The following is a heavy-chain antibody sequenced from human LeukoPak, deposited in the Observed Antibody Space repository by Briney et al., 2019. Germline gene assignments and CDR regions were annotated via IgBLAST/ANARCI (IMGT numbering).Heavy chain of an antibody. V-gene: IGHV4-31*03. J-gene: IGHJ5*02. CDR1: GGSISSGGYY. CDR3: ASCSSWYDKNWFDP. CDR2: IYYSGST. Sequence: SETLSLTCTVSGGSISSGGYYWSWIRQHPGKGLEWIGYIYYSGSTYYNPSLKSRVTISVDTSKNQFSLKLSSVTAADTAVYYCASCSSWYDKNWFDPWGQGTLVTVSS. D-gene: IGHD6-13*01.